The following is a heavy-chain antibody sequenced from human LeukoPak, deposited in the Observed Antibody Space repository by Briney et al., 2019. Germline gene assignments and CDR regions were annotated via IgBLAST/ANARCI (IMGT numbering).Heavy chain of an antibody. D-gene: IGHD6-25*01. CDR3: ARARIAAER. J-gene: IGHJ4*02. CDR2: IYYSGSA. CDR1: GDSISTYY. Sequence: PSETLSLTCTVSGDSISTYYWSWIRQPPGKGLEWIGYIYYSGSAIYTPSLKSRVTISVDTSKNQFSLKLSSVTAADTAVYYCARARIAAERWGQGTLVTVSS. V-gene: IGHV4-59*12.